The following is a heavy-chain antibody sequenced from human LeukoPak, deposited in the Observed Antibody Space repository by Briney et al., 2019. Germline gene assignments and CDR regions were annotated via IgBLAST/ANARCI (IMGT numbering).Heavy chain of an antibody. Sequence: SETLSLTCSVSGGSVRSYYWSWIRQFAGEELQWIGYIYTSGSTGYNPSLKSRVTISVDRSRNLIFLNLRSVTAADTAVYYCAGGPAWAGTAFDFWGQGSRVTVSS. CDR3: AGGPAWAGTAFDF. J-gene: IGHJ4*02. V-gene: IGHV4-4*09. D-gene: IGHD6-19*01. CDR2: IYTSGST. CDR1: GGSVRSYY.